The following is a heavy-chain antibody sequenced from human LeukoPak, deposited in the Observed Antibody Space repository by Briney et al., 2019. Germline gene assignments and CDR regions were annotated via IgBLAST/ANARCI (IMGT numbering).Heavy chain of an antibody. J-gene: IGHJ3*02. D-gene: IGHD2-15*01. Sequence: PGRSLRLSCAASGFTFSSYAMHWVRQAPGKGLEGVAVISYDGSNKYYADSVKGRFTISRDNSKNTLYLQMNSLRAEDTAVYYCARSPGCSGGSCSGYDAFDIWGQGTMVTVSS. CDR2: ISYDGSNK. CDR1: GFTFSSYA. V-gene: IGHV3-30*04. CDR3: ARSPGCSGGSCSGYDAFDI.